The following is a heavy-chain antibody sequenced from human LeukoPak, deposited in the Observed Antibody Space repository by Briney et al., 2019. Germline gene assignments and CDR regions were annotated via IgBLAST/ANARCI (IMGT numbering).Heavy chain of an antibody. CDR3: ARDLFPN. D-gene: IGHD3-3*01. V-gene: IGHV3-33*01. J-gene: IGHJ4*02. CDR1: GFTFSSYG. CDR2: IWYDGSNK. Sequence: SGGSLRLSCAASGFTFSSYGMHWVRQAPGKGLEWVAVIWYDGSNKYYADSVKGRFTISRDNAKNSLYLQMNSLRAEDTAVYYCARDLFPNWGQGTLVTVSS.